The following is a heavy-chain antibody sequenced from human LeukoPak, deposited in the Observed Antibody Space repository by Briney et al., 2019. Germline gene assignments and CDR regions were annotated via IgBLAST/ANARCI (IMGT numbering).Heavy chain of an antibody. D-gene: IGHD3-3*01. V-gene: IGHV1-69*05. CDR2: IIPIFGTA. CDR3: ARSQPDYDFWSGYYTGGYYYYYMDV. CDR1: GGTFSSYA. J-gene: IGHJ6*03. Sequence: SVKVSCKASGGTFSSYAISWVRQAPGQGLEWMGGIIPIFGTANYAQKFQGRVTITTDESTSTAYMELSSLRSEDTAVYYCARSQPDYDFWSGYYTGGYYYYYMDVWGKGTTVTVSS.